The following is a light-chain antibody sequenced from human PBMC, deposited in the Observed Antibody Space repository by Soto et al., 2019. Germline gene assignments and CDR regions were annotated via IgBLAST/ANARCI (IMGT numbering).Light chain of an antibody. V-gene: IGLV2-14*03. Sequence: QSALTQPASVFGSPGQSITISCTGTSSDVGGYNFVSWYQQLPGKAPKLMIYDNNKRPSGIPDRFSGSKSGTSGTLDITGLQTGDEADYYCATWDGSLPGEVFGGGTKVTVL. J-gene: IGLJ2*01. CDR2: DNN. CDR1: SSDVGGYNF. CDR3: ATWDGSLPGEV.